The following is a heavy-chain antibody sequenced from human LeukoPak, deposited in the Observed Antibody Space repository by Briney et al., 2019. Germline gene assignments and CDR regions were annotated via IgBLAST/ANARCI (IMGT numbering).Heavy chain of an antibody. D-gene: IGHD3-22*01. Sequence: SQTLSLTCAISGDSVSSISASWNWIRQYPSRGLEWLGRTYYRSKWRNDYAVSVKSRITISPDTSKNQFSLQLNSVTPEDTAVYYCARGTGDSCKDWGLGTLVTVSS. J-gene: IGHJ4*02. CDR1: GDSVSSISAS. CDR3: ARGTGDSCKD. V-gene: IGHV6-1*01. CDR2: TYYRSKWRN.